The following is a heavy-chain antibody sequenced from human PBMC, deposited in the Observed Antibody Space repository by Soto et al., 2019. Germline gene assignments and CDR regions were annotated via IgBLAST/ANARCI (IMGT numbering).Heavy chain of an antibody. J-gene: IGHJ4*02. Sequence: PGGSLRLSCGASGFAFSGHGMNWGGRPPGKGLEGIAVISGSGGATYFAASVKGRFVISRDNSKNTLYPQMTSLRAEATAIYYCATATLRVVHPSVFDSWGQGSLVPVSS. D-gene: IGHD3-3*01. CDR1: GFAFSGHG. V-gene: IGHV3-23*01. CDR2: ISGSGGAT. CDR3: ATATLRVVHPSVFDS.